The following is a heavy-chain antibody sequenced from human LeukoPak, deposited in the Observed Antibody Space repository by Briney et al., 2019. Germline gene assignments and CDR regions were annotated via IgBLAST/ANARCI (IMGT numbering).Heavy chain of an antibody. Sequence: SVKVSCKASGGSFSNYAISWVRQAPGQGLEWMGGIIPIFGTAKYAQKFQGRITITADESTSTAYMDVRSLRSGDTAVYYCARGRAYHYDYWGQGTLVTVSS. CDR2: IIPIFGTA. J-gene: IGHJ4*02. CDR1: GGSFSNYA. CDR3: ARGRAYHYDY. D-gene: IGHD3-16*01. V-gene: IGHV1-69*13.